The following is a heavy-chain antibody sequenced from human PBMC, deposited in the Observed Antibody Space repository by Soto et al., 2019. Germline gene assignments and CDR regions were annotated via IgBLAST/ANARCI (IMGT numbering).Heavy chain of an antibody. CDR3: ARDANIEADVQYNWFDP. CDR2: IYTSGST. V-gene: IGHV4-4*07. Sequence: SETLSLTCTVSGGSISSYYWSWIRQPAGKGLEWIGRIYTSGSTNYNPSLKSRVTMSVDTSKNQFSLKLSSVTAADTAVYYCARDANIEADVQYNWFDPWGQGTLVTVSS. J-gene: IGHJ5*02. D-gene: IGHD6-13*01. CDR1: GGSISSYY.